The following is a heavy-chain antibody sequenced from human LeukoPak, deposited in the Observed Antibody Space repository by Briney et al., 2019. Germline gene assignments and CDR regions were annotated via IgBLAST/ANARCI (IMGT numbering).Heavy chain of an antibody. CDR3: ARGRYSYGLYYFDY. Sequence: SETLSLTCTVSGGSISSYYWSWIRQPPGKGLEWIGYIYYSGSTNYNPSLKSRVTISVDTSKNQFSLKLSSVTAADTAVYYCARGRYSYGLYYFDYWGQGTLVTVSS. V-gene: IGHV4-59*12. CDR1: GGSISSYY. CDR2: IYYSGST. J-gene: IGHJ4*02. D-gene: IGHD5-18*01.